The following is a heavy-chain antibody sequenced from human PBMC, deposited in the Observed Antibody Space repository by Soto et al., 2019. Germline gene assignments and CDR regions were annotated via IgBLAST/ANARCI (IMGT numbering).Heavy chain of an antibody. CDR3: ALARYSNFDS. J-gene: IGHJ4*02. CDR2: IYWDDDK. CDR1: GFSLSTTGVG. D-gene: IGHD4-4*01. Sequence: QITLRESGLTLVKPTQTLTLTCTFSGFSLSTTGVGVGWIRQPPGKALEWLALIYWDDDKRYSPSLKSRLTIXXDTSKNQVVLRMTNMDPVDTATYYCALARYSNFDSWGQGTLVTVSS. V-gene: IGHV2-5*02.